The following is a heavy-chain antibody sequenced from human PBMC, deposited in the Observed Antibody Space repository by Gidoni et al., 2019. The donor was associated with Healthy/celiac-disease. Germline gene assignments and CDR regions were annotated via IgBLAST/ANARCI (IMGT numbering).Heavy chain of an antibody. CDR2: IRYDGSNK. CDR3: AKGYLFDY. CDR1: GFTFISYG. J-gene: IGHJ4*02. D-gene: IGHD1-1*01. Sequence: QVQLVASGGGVVQPGGSLRLSCSASGFTFISYGMHWVRQAPGKGLEWVEFIRYDGSNKYYADSVKGRFTISRDNSKNTLYLQMNSLRAEDTAVYYCAKGYLFDYWGQGTLVTVSS. V-gene: IGHV3-30*02.